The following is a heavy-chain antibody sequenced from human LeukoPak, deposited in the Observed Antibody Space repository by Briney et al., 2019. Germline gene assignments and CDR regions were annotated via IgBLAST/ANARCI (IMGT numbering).Heavy chain of an antibody. Sequence: SEILSLTCAVYGGSFSGYYWSWIRQPPGKGLEWIGEINHSGSTNYNPSLKSRVTISVDTSKNQFSLKLSSVTAADTAVYYCARAGYCSSTSCYGGYYFDYWGQGTLVTVSS. CDR1: GGSFSGYY. V-gene: IGHV4-34*01. CDR3: ARAGYCSSTSCYGGYYFDY. D-gene: IGHD2-2*01. J-gene: IGHJ4*02. CDR2: INHSGST.